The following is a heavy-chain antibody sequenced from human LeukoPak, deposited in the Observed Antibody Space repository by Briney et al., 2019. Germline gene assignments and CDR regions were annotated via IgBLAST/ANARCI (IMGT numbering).Heavy chain of an antibody. CDR2: IGGSDGST. J-gene: IGHJ4*02. D-gene: IGHD5-12*01. CDR1: GFTFSSYA. CDR3: AKEMRVATIAFDY. V-gene: IGHV3-23*01. Sequence: GGSLRLSCAASGFTFSSYAMSWVRQAPGKGLEWVSAIGGSDGSTSYADSVRGRFTISRDNSKNTLYLRMNSLRAEDTAVYYCAKEMRVATIAFDYWGQGTLVTVSS.